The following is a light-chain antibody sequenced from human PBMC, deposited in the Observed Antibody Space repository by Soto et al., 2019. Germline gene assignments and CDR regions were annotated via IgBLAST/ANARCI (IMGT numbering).Light chain of an antibody. V-gene: IGKV1-9*01. CDR3: QQRKSYPIT. J-gene: IGKJ5*01. Sequence: DIQLTQSPSFLSASVGDRVTITCRASQDINTYLAGYQQKPGKAPKLLIFAASTLQNGVPSRFSGSGSGTEFTVTITSLQPEDFAPYYCQQRKSYPITFGQGTRLEIK. CDR1: QDINTY. CDR2: AAS.